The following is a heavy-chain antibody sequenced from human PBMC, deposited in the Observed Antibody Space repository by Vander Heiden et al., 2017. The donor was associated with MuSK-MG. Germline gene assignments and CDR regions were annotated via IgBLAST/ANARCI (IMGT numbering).Heavy chain of an antibody. CDR2: ISGSGSTT. Sequence: EVQLLESGGGLVQPGGSLRLSCAASGFTFSSYAMSWVRQAPGKGLEWVSAISGSGSTTYYADSVKGRFTISRDNAKNTLYLQMNSLRAEDTAVYYCAKDRVRGALEFDPWGQGTLVTVSS. D-gene: IGHD3-10*01. J-gene: IGHJ5*02. CDR3: AKDRVRGALEFDP. CDR1: GFTFSSYA. V-gene: IGHV3-23*01.